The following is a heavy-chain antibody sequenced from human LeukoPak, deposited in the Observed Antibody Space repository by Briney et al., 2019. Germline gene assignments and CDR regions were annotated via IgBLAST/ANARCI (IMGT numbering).Heavy chain of an antibody. D-gene: IGHD3-22*01. Sequence: GGSLRPSCAASGFTFSSYGMHWVRQAPGKGLEWVAVIWYDGSNKYYADSVKGQFTISRDNSKNTLYLQMNSLRAEDTAVYYCARVPFWGYYLPSNDLLPDYWGQGTLVTVSS. J-gene: IGHJ4*02. CDR3: ARVPFWGYYLPSNDLLPDY. V-gene: IGHV3-33*01. CDR1: GFTFSSYG. CDR2: IWYDGSNK.